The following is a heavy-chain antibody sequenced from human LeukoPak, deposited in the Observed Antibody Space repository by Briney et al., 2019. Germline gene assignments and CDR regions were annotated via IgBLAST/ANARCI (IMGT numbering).Heavy chain of an antibody. Sequence: PSQTLSLTCTVSGGSISSGDYYWSWIRQPPGKGLGWIGYIYYSGSTNYNPSLKSRVTISVDTSKNQFSLKLSSVTAADTAVYYCARDNPVAGTLDYWGQGTLVTVSS. J-gene: IGHJ4*02. D-gene: IGHD6-19*01. CDR1: GGSISSGDYY. CDR2: IYYSGST. V-gene: IGHV4-61*08. CDR3: ARDNPVAGTLDY.